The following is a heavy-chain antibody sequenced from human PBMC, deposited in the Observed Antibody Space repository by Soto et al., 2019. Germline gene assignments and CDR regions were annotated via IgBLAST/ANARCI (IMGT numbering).Heavy chain of an antibody. CDR3: VRVDYYDSSGTWFDP. Sequence: ASVKVSCKASGYTFTSYDINWVRQATGQGLEWMGWMNPNSGNTGYAQKFQGRVTMTRDPSISTAYMELSSLRSEDTAVYYCVRVDYYDSSGTWFDPWGQGPLVTVS. D-gene: IGHD3-22*01. CDR2: MNPNSGNT. CDR1: GYTFTSYD. V-gene: IGHV1-8*01. J-gene: IGHJ5*02.